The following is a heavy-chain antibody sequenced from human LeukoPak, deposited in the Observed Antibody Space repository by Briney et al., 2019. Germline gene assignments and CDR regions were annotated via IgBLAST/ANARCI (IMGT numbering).Heavy chain of an antibody. V-gene: IGHV4-4*07. CDR2: IYTSGST. J-gene: IGHJ4*02. D-gene: IGHD5-18*01. Sequence: SETLSLTSTLSGGSISSYYWSWIRQPAGKGLEWIGRIYTSGSTNYNPSLKSRVTISVDKSKNQFSLKLSSVTAADTAVYYCARGVRGYSYAFDYWGQGTLVTVSS. CDR1: GGSISSYY. CDR3: ARGVRGYSYAFDY.